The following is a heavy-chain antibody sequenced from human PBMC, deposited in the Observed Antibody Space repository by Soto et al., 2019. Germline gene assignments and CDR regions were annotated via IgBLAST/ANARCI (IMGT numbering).Heavy chain of an antibody. Sequence: NPSETLSLTCAVSGGSISSGGYSWSWIRQPPGKGLEWIGYIYHSGSTYYNPSLKSRVTISVDRSKNQFSLKLSSVTAADTAVYYCARVGIAASGGMDVWGQGTTVTVSS. CDR3: ARVGIAASGGMDV. D-gene: IGHD6-13*01. V-gene: IGHV4-30-2*01. CDR2: IYHSGST. J-gene: IGHJ6*02. CDR1: GGSISSGGYS.